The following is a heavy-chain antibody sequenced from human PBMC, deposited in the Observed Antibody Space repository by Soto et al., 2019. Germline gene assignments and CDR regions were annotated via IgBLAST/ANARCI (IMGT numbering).Heavy chain of an antibody. J-gene: IGHJ6*02. CDR1: GYTFTSYG. Sequence: QVQLVQSGAEVKKPGASVKVSCKASGYTFTSYGISWVRQAPGQGLEWMGRISAYNGNTNYAQKLQGRVTMTTDTSTSTAYMELRSLRSDDTAVYYCARDTPPDYDFWSGYFYPYGMDVWGQGTTVTVSS. CDR2: ISAYNGNT. CDR3: ARDTPPDYDFWSGYFYPYGMDV. V-gene: IGHV1-18*01. D-gene: IGHD3-3*01.